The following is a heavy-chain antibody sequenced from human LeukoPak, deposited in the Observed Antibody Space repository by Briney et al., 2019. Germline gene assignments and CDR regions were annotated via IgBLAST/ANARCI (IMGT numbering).Heavy chain of an antibody. Sequence: SQTLSLTCTVSGRPISSGDYYWSWIREPPGKGLEWIGYIYYSGSTYYNPSLKSRVTISVDTSKNQFSLKLSSVTAADTAVSYCARGVLSLGAGGYCSSTSCTTFDYWGQGTLVTVSS. J-gene: IGHJ4*02. CDR2: IYYSGST. CDR3: ARGVLSLGAGGYCSSTSCTTFDY. D-gene: IGHD2-2*01. V-gene: IGHV4-30-4*01. CDR1: GRPISSGDYY.